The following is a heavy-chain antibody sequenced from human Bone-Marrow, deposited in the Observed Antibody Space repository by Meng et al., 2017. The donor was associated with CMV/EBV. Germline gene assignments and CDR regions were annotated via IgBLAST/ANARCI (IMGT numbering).Heavy chain of an antibody. CDR2: INSDGSST. D-gene: IGHD5-18*01. V-gene: IGHV3-74*01. CDR1: GFTFSSYW. J-gene: IGHJ6*02. CDR3: ARASPLDTAMVFHYYYGMDV. Sequence: GESLKISCAASGFTFSSYWMHWVRQAPGKGLVWVSRINSDGSSTSYADSVKGRFTISRDNAKNTLYLQVNSLRAEDTAVYYCARASPLDTAMVFHYYYGMDVWGQGTTVTVSS.